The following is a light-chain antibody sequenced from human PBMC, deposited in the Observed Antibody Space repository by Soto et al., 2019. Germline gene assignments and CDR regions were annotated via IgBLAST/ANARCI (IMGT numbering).Light chain of an antibody. Sequence: GLTQSPGTLSLSPGEKATLSCRASQSVRSSYLAWYQQKPGQAPRLLIYGTSSGATGIPDRFSGSGSGTDFTLTISRLEPEDFAVYYCQQYGSSGTFGQRTMV. CDR2: GTS. V-gene: IGKV3-20*01. CDR1: QSVRSSY. J-gene: IGKJ1*01. CDR3: QQYGSSGT.